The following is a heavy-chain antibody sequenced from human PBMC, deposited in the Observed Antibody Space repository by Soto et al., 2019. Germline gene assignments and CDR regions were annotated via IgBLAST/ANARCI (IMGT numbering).Heavy chain of an antibody. J-gene: IGHJ5*02. CDR2: IDGSGGIT. CDR3: VKNSGWFNT. CDR1: GFTFGTTD. V-gene: IGHV3-23*01. Sequence: GGSLRLSCAASGFTFGTTDMSWVRQAPEEGLEWVSTIDGSGGITYYADSVKGRFTISRDNSRNTVYLQMNSLRGDDTALYYCVKNSGWFNTWGQGALVTVSS. D-gene: IGHD3-10*01.